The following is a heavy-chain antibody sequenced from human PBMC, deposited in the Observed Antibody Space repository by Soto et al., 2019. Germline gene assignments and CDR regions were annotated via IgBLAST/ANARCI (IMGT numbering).Heavy chain of an antibody. V-gene: IGHV4-39*01. CDR1: GGSISSSSYY. CDR3: ARRNVVVPAAIEWFDP. D-gene: IGHD2-2*01. Sequence: SETLSLTCTVSGGSISSSSYYWGWIRQPPGKGLEWIGSIYYSGSTYYNPSLKSRVTISVDTSKNQFSLKLSSVTAADTAVYYCARRNVVVPAAIEWFDPWGQGTLVTVSS. CDR2: IYYSGST. J-gene: IGHJ5*02.